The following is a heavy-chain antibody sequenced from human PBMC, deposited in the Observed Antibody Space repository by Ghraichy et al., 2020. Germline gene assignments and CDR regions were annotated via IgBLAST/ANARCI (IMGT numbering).Heavy chain of an antibody. CDR3: ATEKDYDILTGYYRDYYGMDV. V-gene: IGHV1-24*01. J-gene: IGHJ6*02. Sequence: ASVKVSCKVSGYTLTELSMHWVRQAPGKGLEWMGGFDPEDGETIYAQKFQGRVTMTEDTSTDTAYMELSSLRSEDTAVYYCATEKDYDILTGYYRDYYGMDVWGQGTTVTVSS. CDR2: FDPEDGET. CDR1: GYTLTELS. D-gene: IGHD3-9*01.